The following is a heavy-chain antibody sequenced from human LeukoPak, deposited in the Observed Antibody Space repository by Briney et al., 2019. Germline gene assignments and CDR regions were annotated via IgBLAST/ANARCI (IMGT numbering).Heavy chain of an antibody. D-gene: IGHD6-13*01. J-gene: IGHJ4*02. CDR2: ISSSGSTI. Sequence: PGGSLRLSCAASGFTFSDYYMSWIRQAPGKGLEWVSYISSSGSTIYYADSVEGRFTISRDNAKNSLYLQMNSLRAEDTAVYYCARGSGTQLVPHSDFWGQGTLVTVSS. V-gene: IGHV3-11*01. CDR3: ARGSGTQLVPHSDF. CDR1: GFTFSDYY.